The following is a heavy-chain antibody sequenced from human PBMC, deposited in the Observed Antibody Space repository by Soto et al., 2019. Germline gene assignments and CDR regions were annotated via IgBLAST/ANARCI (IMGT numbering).Heavy chain of an antibody. Sequence: VQLLESGGGLIQPGGSLRLSCAASGFTFSYGIHWLRQAPGKGLEWVAYISYDSSNKFYDDSVKGRFTISRDNSTNTQFLPMNSLRAEDTAVYYCAKLVIGYCSGNTCDDYWGQGTLVAVSS. D-gene: IGHD2-15*01. V-gene: IGHV3-30*18. J-gene: IGHJ4*02. CDR2: ISYDSSNK. CDR1: GFTFSYG. CDR3: AKLVIGYCSGNTCDDY.